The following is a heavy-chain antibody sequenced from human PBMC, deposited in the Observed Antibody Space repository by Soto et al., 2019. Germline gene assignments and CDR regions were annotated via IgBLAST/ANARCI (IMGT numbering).Heavy chain of an antibody. CDR3: ARVGGVAARPFDY. Sequence: SETLSLTCTVSGGSISPFYWSWVRQPPGKGLEWIGYLYYSGNTNYNPSLKSRVTISVDASKNQVSLRLTSVTAADTAVYYCARVGGVAARPFDYWGQGTVVTVSS. D-gene: IGHD2-15*01. V-gene: IGHV4-59*01. CDR1: GGSISPFY. CDR2: LYYSGNT. J-gene: IGHJ4*02.